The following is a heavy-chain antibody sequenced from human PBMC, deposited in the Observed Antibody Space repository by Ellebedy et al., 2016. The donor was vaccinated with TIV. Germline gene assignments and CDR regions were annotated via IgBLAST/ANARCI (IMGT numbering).Heavy chain of an antibody. CDR3: ARAVGGVLLHGMDV. J-gene: IGHJ6*02. CDR1: GYTFTFTAYY. D-gene: IGHD3-10*01. V-gene: IGHV1-2*02. Sequence: AASVKVSCKASGYTFTFTAYYMHWVRQAPGQGLEWMGWINPNSGDTKYAQRFQGRVTMTRDTSISTAYMELSRLRSDDTAVYYCARAVGGVLLHGMDVWGQGTTVTVSS. CDR2: INPNSGDT.